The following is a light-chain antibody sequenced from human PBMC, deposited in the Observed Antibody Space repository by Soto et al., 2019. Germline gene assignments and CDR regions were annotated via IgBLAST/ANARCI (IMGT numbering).Light chain of an antibody. CDR3: QQLRSYPST. J-gene: IGKJ4*01. Sequence: QFTHSPASLSASIGDRVSITCRASQDIAIYLAWYQQKPGEAPKLLIYAASTLHGGVPSRFSGSGSGTDFALTITSLQAEDFATYYCQQLRSYPSTFGGGTKVDI. CDR1: QDIAIY. CDR2: AAS. V-gene: IGKV1-9*01.